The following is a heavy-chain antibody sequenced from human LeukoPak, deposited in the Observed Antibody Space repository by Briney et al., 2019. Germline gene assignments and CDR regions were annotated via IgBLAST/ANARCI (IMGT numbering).Heavy chain of an antibody. CDR1: GGSISTYD. J-gene: IGHJ4*02. CDR2: IYYSGST. V-gene: IGHV4-59*12. D-gene: IGHD6-25*01. CDR3: AREHRGISARV. Sequence: ASETLSLTCTVSGGSISTYDWSWIRQSPGKGLEWIGSIYYSGSTNYNPSLKNRVTISVDTSKNQFSLELSSVTAADTAVYYCAREHRGISARVRGQGTLVTVSS.